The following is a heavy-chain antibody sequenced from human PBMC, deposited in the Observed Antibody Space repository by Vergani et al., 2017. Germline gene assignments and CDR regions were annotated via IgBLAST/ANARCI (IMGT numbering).Heavy chain of an antibody. Sequence: QLQLQESGPGLVKPSETLSLTCTVSGGSISSSSYYWGWIRQPPGKGLEWIGYIYYSGSTYYNPSLKSRVTISVDTSKNQFSLKLSSVTAADTAVYYCARSGYSCGSHWYFDLWGRGTLVTVSS. D-gene: IGHD5-18*01. CDR2: IYYSGST. V-gene: IGHV4-30-4*08. CDR3: ARSGYSCGSHWYFDL. J-gene: IGHJ2*01. CDR1: GGSISSSSYY.